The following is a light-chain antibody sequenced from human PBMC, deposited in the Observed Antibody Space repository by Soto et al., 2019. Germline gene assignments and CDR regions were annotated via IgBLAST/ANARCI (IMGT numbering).Light chain of an antibody. Sequence: IVLAQSPASLALSSGEIATLSCSVSPMVSGSNLAWYQQKPGQAPRLVIYGASSRATGIPDRFSGSGSGTECTLTISSLQSEDFAVYYCQQHNNWPPDNFGGGTKV. V-gene: IGKV3D-15*01. CDR3: QQHNNWPPDN. CDR1: PMVSGSN. J-gene: IGKJ4*01. CDR2: GAS.